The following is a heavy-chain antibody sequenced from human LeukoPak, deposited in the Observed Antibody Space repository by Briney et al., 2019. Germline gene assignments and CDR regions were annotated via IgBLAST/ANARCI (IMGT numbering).Heavy chain of an antibody. CDR2: ISSSGSTI. CDR1: GFTFSSHA. V-gene: IGHV3-48*04. Sequence: GGSLRLSCVVSGFTFSSHAMNWVRQAPGKGLEWVSYISSSGSTIYYADSVKGRFTISRDNAKNSLYLQMNSLRAEDTAVYYCAAVASSWYPFDYWGQRTLVTVSS. J-gene: IGHJ4*02. CDR3: AAVASSWYPFDY. D-gene: IGHD6-13*01.